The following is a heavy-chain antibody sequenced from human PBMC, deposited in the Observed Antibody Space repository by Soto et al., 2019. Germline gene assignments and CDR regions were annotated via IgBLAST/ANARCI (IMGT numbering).Heavy chain of an antibody. CDR1: GYRFSSYW. D-gene: IGHD2-8*01. CDR2: IYPGDSDT. Sequence: PGESLKISCKGSGYRFSSYWIAWVRQMPGKGLEWMGIIYPGDSDTMYSPSFQGQVTFSADKSTSTAYLQWSSLKASDTAMYYCARQGSNGAYYYYGMDVWGQGTTVTRLL. CDR3: ARQGSNGAYYYYGMDV. V-gene: IGHV5-51*01. J-gene: IGHJ6*02.